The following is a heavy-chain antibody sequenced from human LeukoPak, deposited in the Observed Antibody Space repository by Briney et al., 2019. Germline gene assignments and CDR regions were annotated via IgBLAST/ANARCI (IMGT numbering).Heavy chain of an antibody. V-gene: IGHV3-74*01. CDR3: AREFVTDTAEYYFDY. J-gene: IGHJ4*02. D-gene: IGHD2-21*02. CDR1: GFTFSNYW. CDR2: IKSDGSST. Sequence: GGSLRLSCAASGFTFSNYWMHWVRQAPGEALMWVSRIKSDGSSTTYADSVKGRFTISRDNSKNTLYLQMNSLRAEDTAVYYCAREFVTDTAEYYFDYWGQGTLVTVSS.